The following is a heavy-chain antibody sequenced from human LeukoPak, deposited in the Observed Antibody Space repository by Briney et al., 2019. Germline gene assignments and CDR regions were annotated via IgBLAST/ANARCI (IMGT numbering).Heavy chain of an antibody. CDR1: GFTFSSYS. J-gene: IGHJ4*02. Sequence: GGSLRLSCAASGFTFSSYSMNWVRQAPGKGLEWVSSISSSSSYIYYADSVKGRFTISRDNAKNSLYLQMNSLRAEDTAVYYCAKVGWESCGTSCLWPDWGQGTMVTVSS. V-gene: IGHV3-21*04. D-gene: IGHD2-15*01. CDR3: AKVGWESCGTSCLWPD. CDR2: ISSSSSYI.